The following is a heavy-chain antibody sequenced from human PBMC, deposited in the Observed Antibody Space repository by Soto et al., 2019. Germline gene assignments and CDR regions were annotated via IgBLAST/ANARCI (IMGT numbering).Heavy chain of an antibody. V-gene: IGHV3-7*02. D-gene: IGHD1-1*01. Sequence: PGGSLRLSCAASGFSFSNYWMSWVRQAPGKGLEWVANIKPDGSQKWYVDSVKGGFTISRDNAKNTLYLQMNSLRADDTAESYCVSHRTNLPLDYWGLGTLVTVSS. J-gene: IGHJ4*02. CDR2: IKPDGSQK. CDR1: GFSFSNYW. CDR3: VSHRTNLPLDY.